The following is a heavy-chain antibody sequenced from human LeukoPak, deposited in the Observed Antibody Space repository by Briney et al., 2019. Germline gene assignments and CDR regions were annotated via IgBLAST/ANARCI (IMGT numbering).Heavy chain of an antibody. CDR2: IYYSGST. CDR1: GGSISSYY. V-gene: IGHV4-59*01. CDR3: ARGRPRSGYYPFDY. Sequence: SETLSLTCTVSGGSISSYYWSWIRQPPGKGLEWIGYIYYSGSTNYNPSLKGRVTISVDTSKNQFSLKLSSVTAADTAVYYCARGRPRSGYYPFDYWGQGTLVTVSS. D-gene: IGHD3-3*01. J-gene: IGHJ4*02.